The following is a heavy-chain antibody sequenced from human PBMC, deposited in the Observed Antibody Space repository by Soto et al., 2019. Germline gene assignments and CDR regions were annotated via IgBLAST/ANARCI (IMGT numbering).Heavy chain of an antibody. V-gene: IGHV1-69*13. CDR1: GGTFSSYA. J-gene: IGHJ4*02. CDR3: ARRHYYGSSAYLDY. Sequence: ASVKVSCKASGGTFSSYAISWVRQAPGQGLEWMGGIIPIFGTANYAQKFQGRVTITADESTSTAYMELSSLRSEDTAVYYCARRHYYGSSAYLDYWGQGTLVTVSS. D-gene: IGHD3-22*01. CDR2: IIPIFGTA.